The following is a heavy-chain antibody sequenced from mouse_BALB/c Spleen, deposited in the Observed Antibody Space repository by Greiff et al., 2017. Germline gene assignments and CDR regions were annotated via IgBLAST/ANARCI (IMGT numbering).Heavy chain of an antibody. CDR1: GDSITSGY. V-gene: IGHV3-8*02. Sequence: EVQLQQSGPSLVKPSQTLSLTCSVTGDSITSGYWNWLRKFPGTKLEYMGYISYSGSTYYNPSLKSRISTPRDTYKNPYYLQLNAVTTEDTATYFCARGATPGENDYWGQGTTVTGSA. D-gene: IGHD3-1*01. CDR2: ISYSGST. CDR3: ARGATPGENDY. J-gene: IGHJ4*01.